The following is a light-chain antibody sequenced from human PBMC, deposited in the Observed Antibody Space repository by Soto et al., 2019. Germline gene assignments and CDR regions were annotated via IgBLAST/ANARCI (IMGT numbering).Light chain of an antibody. J-gene: IGLJ3*02. Sequence: QSVLTQPPSASGTPGQRVTISCSGSSSNIGSNYVSWYQQHPGKAPKLMIYEVSNRPSGVSDRFSGSKSGNTASLTISGLQAEDEADYYCSSYTSTATRVFGGGTKLTVL. CDR2: EVS. V-gene: IGLV2-14*01. CDR1: SSNIGSNY. CDR3: SSYTSTATRV.